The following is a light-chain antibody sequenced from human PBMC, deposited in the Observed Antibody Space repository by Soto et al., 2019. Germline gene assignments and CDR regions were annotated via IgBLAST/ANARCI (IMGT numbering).Light chain of an antibody. J-gene: IGKJ2*01. CDR3: QQYNGYSYT. CDR2: DAS. Sequence: DTQMTQSPSTLSASVGDRVTITCRASQSIDSWMAWYQQIPGKAPKLLIFDASTLQSGVPSRFSGSGSGTEFTLTISSLHPDDFATYYCQQYNGYSYTFGQGTTLEI. CDR1: QSIDSW. V-gene: IGKV1-5*01.